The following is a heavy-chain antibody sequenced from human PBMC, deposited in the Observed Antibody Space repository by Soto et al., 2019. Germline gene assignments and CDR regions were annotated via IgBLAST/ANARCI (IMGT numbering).Heavy chain of an antibody. CDR2: IIPIFGTA. D-gene: IGHD3-22*01. J-gene: IGHJ5*01. Sequence: SVKVSCKASGGTFSSYAISWVRQAPGQGLEWMGGIIPIFGTANYAQKFQGRVTITADKSTSTAYMELSSLRSEDTAVYYCATDSSGYFNWFDYWGQGTQVTVSS. V-gene: IGHV1-69*06. CDR3: ATDSSGYFNWFDY. CDR1: GGTFSSYA.